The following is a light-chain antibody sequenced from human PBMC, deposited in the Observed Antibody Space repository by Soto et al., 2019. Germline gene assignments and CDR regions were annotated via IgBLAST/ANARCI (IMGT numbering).Light chain of an antibody. CDR3: QQYNDYSWT. V-gene: IGKV1-5*01. J-gene: IGKJ1*01. CDR1: QSISSW. CDR2: HAS. Sequence: DIQITQSPSTLSASVGDRVTITCRASQSISSWLAWYQQKPGKAPKVLIYHASNLQSGVPSRFSGSGSGTEFTLTISSLQPDDVATYYCQQYNDYSWTFGQGNKVDIK.